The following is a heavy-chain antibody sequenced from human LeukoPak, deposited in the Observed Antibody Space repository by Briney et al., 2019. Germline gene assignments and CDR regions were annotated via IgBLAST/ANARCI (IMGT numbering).Heavy chain of an antibody. D-gene: IGHD2-2*02. CDR3: ARTYCSSTSCYNVDR. Sequence: ASVKVSCKASGYTLTTYAMHWVRQAPGQRLEWMGWINAGNGNTKYSQKFQGRVTITRDTSASTAYMELSSLRSEDTAVYYCARTYCSSTSCYNVDRWGQGTLVTVSS. CDR2: INAGNGNT. V-gene: IGHV1-3*01. J-gene: IGHJ4*02. CDR1: GYTLTTYA.